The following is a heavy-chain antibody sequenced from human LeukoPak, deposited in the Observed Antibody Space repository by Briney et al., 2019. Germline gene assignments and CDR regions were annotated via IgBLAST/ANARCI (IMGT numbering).Heavy chain of an antibody. J-gene: IGHJ6*03. D-gene: IGHD6-19*01. CDR3: AKPPKAAVAGMVVDYCYYMDV. V-gene: IGHV3-23*01. Sequence: PGGSLRLSCAASGFTYSSYALSYVRQAPGKGLEGVSALSGSGGSTYYKELVKGRFTISSDNSKNTLYLQMNSLRAEDTAVYYCAKPPKAAVAGMVVDYCYYMDVWGKGTTVTVSS. CDR1: GFTYSSYA. CDR2: LSGSGGST.